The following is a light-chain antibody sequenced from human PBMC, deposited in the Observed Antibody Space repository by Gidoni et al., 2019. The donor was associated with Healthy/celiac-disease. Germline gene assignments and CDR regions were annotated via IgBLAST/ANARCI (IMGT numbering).Light chain of an antibody. V-gene: IGKV4-1*01. CDR1: RSVLYSSNNKNY. CDR3: QQYDSTPYT. J-gene: IGKJ2*01. Sequence: VMIQSPDSLAVSLGERATIHCKSSRSVLYSSNNKNYLAWYQQKPGQPPKLLIYWASTRESGVPDRFSGSGSGTDFTLTISSLKAEDVAVYYCQQYDSTPYTFXQXTKLEIK. CDR2: WAS.